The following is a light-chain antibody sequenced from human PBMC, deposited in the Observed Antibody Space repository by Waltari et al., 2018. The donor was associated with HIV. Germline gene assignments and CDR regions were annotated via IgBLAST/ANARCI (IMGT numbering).Light chain of an antibody. J-gene: IGLJ2*01. V-gene: IGLV1-40*01. CDR1: SSNIRAGSD. CDR3: QTYDSSLSGPV. Sequence: QSVLTQPPSVSGAPGQRVTISCTGSSSNIRAGSDIHWYQQLPGTAPKLLIYASYNRPSGVPDRFSGSKSGTSASLAITGLQAEDEADYYCQTYDSSLSGPVFGGGTKLTVL. CDR2: ASY.